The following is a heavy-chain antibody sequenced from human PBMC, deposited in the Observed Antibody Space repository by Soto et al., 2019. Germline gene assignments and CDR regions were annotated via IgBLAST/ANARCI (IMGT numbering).Heavy chain of an antibody. CDR3: ARVKAGDGYYYYYGMDV. CDR1: GYTFTSYG. D-gene: IGHD7-27*01. Sequence: ASVKVSCKASGYTFTSYGISWVRQAPGQGLEWMGWISAYNGNTNYAQKLQGRVTMTTDTSTSTAYMELRSLRSDDTAVYYCARVKAGDGYYYYYGMDVWGQGNTVTVSS. J-gene: IGHJ6*01. V-gene: IGHV1-18*04. CDR2: ISAYNGNT.